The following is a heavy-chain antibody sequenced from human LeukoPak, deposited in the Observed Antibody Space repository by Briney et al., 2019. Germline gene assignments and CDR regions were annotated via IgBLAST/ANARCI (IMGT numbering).Heavy chain of an antibody. CDR2: MNPNSGNT. J-gene: IGHJ4*02. CDR3: AVDFGGVIVRDRYYFDY. V-gene: IGHV1-8*03. Sequence: ASVKVSCKASGYTFTSYDINWVRQATGQGLEWMGWMNPNSGNTGYAQKFQGRVTITRNTSISTAYMELSSLRSEDTAVYYCAVDFGGVIVRDRYYFDYWGRGTLVTVSS. D-gene: IGHD3-16*02. CDR1: GYTFTSYD.